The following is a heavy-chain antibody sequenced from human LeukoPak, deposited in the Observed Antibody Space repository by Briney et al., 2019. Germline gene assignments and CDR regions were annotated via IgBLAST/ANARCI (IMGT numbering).Heavy chain of an antibody. J-gene: IGHJ6*03. V-gene: IGHV1-69*05. CDR2: IIPIFGTA. Sequence: ASVKVSCKASGGTFSSYAVSWVRQAPGQGLEWMGGIIPIFGTANYAQKFQGRVTITTDESTSTAYMELSSLRSEDTAVYYCARGVSRAAARPYYYYYMDVWGKGTTVTVSS. D-gene: IGHD6-6*01. CDR3: ARGVSRAAARPYYYYYMDV. CDR1: GGTFSSYA.